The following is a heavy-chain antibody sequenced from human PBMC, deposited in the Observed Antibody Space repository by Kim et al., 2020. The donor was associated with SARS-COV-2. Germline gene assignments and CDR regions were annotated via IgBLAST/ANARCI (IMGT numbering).Heavy chain of an antibody. CDR3: ARVPYSGYDTGWYFDL. V-gene: IGHV1-2*06. D-gene: IGHD5-12*01. Sequence: ASVKVSCKASGYTFTGYYMHWVRQAPGQGLEWMGRINPNSGGTNYAQKFQGRVTMTRDTSISTAYMELSRLRSDDTAVYYCARVPYSGYDTGWYFDLWGRGTLVTVSS. CDR2: INPNSGGT. J-gene: IGHJ2*01. CDR1: GYTFTGYY.